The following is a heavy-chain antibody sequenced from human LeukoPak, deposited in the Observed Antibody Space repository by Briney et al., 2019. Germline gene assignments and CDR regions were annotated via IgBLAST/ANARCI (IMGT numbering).Heavy chain of an antibody. Sequence: PGGSLRLSCAASGFTFSSYEMNWVRQAPGKGLEWVSYISSSGTTIHYADSVKGRFTISRDNAKNSLYLQMNSLRAEDTAVYYCARDPGDYDILTGYYYFDYWGQGTLVTVSS. CDR1: GFTFSSYE. J-gene: IGHJ4*02. V-gene: IGHV3-48*03. CDR2: ISSSGTTI. D-gene: IGHD3-9*01. CDR3: ARDPGDYDILTGYYYFDY.